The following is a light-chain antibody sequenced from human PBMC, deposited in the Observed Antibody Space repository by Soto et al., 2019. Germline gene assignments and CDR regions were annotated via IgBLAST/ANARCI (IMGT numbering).Light chain of an antibody. V-gene: IGKV1-39*01. CDR2: AAS. Sequence: DIQMTQSPSSLSASIGDRVTISCRASQNIGIFLSWFQQRPGEAPKLLVFAASTLQSGVPSRFSGAGSGTDFTLTISSLQPGDFATYYCQQADTPPFTFGRGTKVDIK. CDR1: QNIGIF. CDR3: QQADTPPFT. J-gene: IGKJ2*01.